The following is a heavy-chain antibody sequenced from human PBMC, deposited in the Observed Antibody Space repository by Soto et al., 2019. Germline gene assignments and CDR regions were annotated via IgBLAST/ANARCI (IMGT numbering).Heavy chain of an antibody. D-gene: IGHD2-2*01. V-gene: IGHV3-30-3*01. J-gene: IGHJ6*02. CDR1: GFTFSSYA. Sequence: QVQLVESGGGVVQPGRSLRLSCAASGFTFSSYAMHWVRQAPGKGLEWVAVISYDGSNKYYADSVKGRFTVFRDNSKNTLYLQMNSLRAEDTAVYYCATYCISTSCYLHGMDVWGQGTTVTVSS. CDR3: ATYCISTSCYLHGMDV. CDR2: ISYDGSNK.